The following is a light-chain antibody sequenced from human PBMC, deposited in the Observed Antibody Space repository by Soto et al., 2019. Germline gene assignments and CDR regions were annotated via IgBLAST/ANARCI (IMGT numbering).Light chain of an antibody. CDR2: GAS. J-gene: IGKJ3*01. CDR1: QGIRSY. CDR3: QQLNIFPPLFT. V-gene: IGKV1-9*01. Sequence: DIQLTQSPFFLSASVGDRVTITCRASQGIRSYLAWYQQRPGKAPELLIYGASTLRTGVASRFSGSGSGTEFTLTISSLQPEDVSTDFCQQLNIFPPLFTFGPGTKVDIK.